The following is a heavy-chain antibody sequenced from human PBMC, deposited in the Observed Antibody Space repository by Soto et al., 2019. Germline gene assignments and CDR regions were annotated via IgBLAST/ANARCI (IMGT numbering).Heavy chain of an antibody. Sequence: SETLSLTCTVSGGSISSYYWSWIRQPPGKGLEWIGYIYYSGSTNYNPSLKSRVTISVDTSKNQFSLKLSSVTAADTAVYYCARSTPYYYYGMDVWGQGTTVTVS. CDR2: IYYSGST. CDR1: GGSISSYY. V-gene: IGHV4-59*01. J-gene: IGHJ6*02. CDR3: ARSTPYYYYGMDV.